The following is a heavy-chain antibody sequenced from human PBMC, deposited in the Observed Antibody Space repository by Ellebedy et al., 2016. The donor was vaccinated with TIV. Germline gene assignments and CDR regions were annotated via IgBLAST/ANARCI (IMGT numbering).Heavy chain of an antibody. Sequence: GESLKISXAASGFSFSTNSMNWVRQAPGKGLEWVASISASSSYIYYGDSVKGRFTTSRDNAENSLYLQMDSLRADDTAVYYCVRAPRGQYYFDYWGQGTLVTVSS. D-gene: IGHD5-12*01. V-gene: IGHV3-21*01. CDR2: ISASSSYI. CDR1: GFSFSTNS. CDR3: VRAPRGQYYFDY. J-gene: IGHJ4*02.